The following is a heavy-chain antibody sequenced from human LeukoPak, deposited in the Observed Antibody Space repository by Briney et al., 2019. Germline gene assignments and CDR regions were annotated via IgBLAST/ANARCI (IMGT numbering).Heavy chain of an antibody. J-gene: IGHJ4*02. CDR3: ATTENSSGWFAY. V-gene: IGHV4-59*08. Sequence: SETLSLACAVYGGSFSGYYWSWIRQPPGKGLEWIGYIYYSGSANYNPSLKSRVTISVDTSKNQFSLKLNSVTAADTAVYYCATTENSSGWFAYWGQGTLVTVSS. D-gene: IGHD6-19*01. CDR1: GGSFSGYY. CDR2: IYYSGSA.